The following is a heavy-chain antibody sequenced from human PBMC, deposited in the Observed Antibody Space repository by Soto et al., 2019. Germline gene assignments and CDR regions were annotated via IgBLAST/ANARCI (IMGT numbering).Heavy chain of an antibody. CDR2: ISSSSSYI. CDR1: GFTFSSYS. V-gene: IGHV3-21*01. Sequence: GGSLRLSCAASGFTFSSYSMNWVRQAPGKGLEWVSSISSSSSYIYYADSVKGRFTISRDNAKNSLYLQMNSLRAEDTAVYYCARGGIIYCSSTSCYTYWGQGTLVTVSS. J-gene: IGHJ4*02. D-gene: IGHD2-2*02. CDR3: ARGGIIYCSSTSCYTY.